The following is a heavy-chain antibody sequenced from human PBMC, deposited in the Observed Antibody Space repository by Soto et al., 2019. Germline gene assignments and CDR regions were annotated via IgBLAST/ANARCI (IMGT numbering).Heavy chain of an antibody. CDR2: ILHIGST. CDR1: GGPISTTNW. J-gene: IGHJ5*02. V-gene: IGHV4-4*02. Sequence: VKLQESAPGLVKPSGTLSLTCTVSGGPISTTNWWSWVRQSPGKGLGWIGEILHIGSTNYNPSLKSRGTVSIDKSKNQFSLRLSSVTAADTAVYYCASGFDSDGLYNGGHPWCQGTLVSVSS. CDR3: ASGFDSDGLYNGGHP. D-gene: IGHD3-22*01.